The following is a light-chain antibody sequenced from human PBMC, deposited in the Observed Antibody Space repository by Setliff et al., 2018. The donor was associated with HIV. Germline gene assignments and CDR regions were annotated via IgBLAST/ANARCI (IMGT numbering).Light chain of an antibody. CDR2: AAS. CDR1: QGIASY. V-gene: IGKV1-9*01. Sequence: DIQLTQSPSFLSASVGDRVTITCRASQGIASYLAWYQQKPGKAPKLLIYAASTLQSGVPSRFSASGSGTEFTLTISSLQPEDFATYYCQQLNTYPRTFGQGTKVDIK. CDR3: QQLNTYPRT. J-gene: IGKJ1*01.